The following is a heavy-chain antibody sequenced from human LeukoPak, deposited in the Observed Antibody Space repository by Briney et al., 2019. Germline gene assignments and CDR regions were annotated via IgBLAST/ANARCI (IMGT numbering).Heavy chain of an antibody. Sequence: ASVKVSCKASGYTFTGYYMHWVRQAPGQGFEWMGWINPNSGGTNYAQKFQGRVTMTRDTSISTAYMELSRLRSDDTAVYYCARVHSSSWYSVGYWGQGTLVTVSS. CDR3: ARVHSSSWYSVGY. CDR2: INPNSGGT. J-gene: IGHJ4*02. CDR1: GYTFTGYY. V-gene: IGHV1-2*02. D-gene: IGHD6-13*01.